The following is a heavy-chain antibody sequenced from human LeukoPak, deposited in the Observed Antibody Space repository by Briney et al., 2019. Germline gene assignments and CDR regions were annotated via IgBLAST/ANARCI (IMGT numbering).Heavy chain of an antibody. J-gene: IGHJ4*02. V-gene: IGHV4-39*07. CDR1: DHPFRSTTYY. CDR2: VYSSGST. D-gene: IGHD5-12*01. CDR3: ARDYSGYDRFFDH. Sequence: PSETPSLTCTFSDHPFRSTTYYWPWIREPPGKGLECFGSVYSSGSTYYNPSLKSRVTVSADTSKDQFSLKLSSVTAADTAVYYCARDYSGYDRFFDHWGQGTLVTVSS.